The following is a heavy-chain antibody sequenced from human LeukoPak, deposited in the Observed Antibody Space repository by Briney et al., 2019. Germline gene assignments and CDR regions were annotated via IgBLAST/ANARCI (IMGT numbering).Heavy chain of an antibody. V-gene: IGHV6-1*01. Sequence: SQTLSLTCAISGDSVSSNSAAWNCIRQSPSRGLEWLGRTYYRSKWYNDYAVSVKSRITINPDTSKNQFSLQLNSVTPEDTAAYYCARGDYYYYYMDVWGKGTTVTVSS. CDR2: TYYRSKWYN. CDR3: ARGDYYYYYMDV. J-gene: IGHJ6*03. CDR1: GDSVSSNSAA.